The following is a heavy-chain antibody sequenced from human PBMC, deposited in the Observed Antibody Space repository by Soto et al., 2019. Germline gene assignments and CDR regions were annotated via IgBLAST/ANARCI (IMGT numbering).Heavy chain of an antibody. CDR3: ARGPTAEKVDS. CDR1: GGSFSGYY. Sequence: SETLSLTCAVYGGSFSGYYWTWIRQPPGTGLEWIGEINHSGSTNYNPSLKSRVTISVDTSKNQFSLTLTSVTAADTAMYYCARGPTAEKVDSWDQGILVTVSS. CDR2: INHSGST. J-gene: IGHJ4*02. V-gene: IGHV4-34*01.